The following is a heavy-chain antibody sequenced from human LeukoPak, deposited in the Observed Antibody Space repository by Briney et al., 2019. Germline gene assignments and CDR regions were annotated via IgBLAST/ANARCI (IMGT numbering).Heavy chain of an antibody. V-gene: IGHV3-30*18. CDR3: AKDIRHCGGDCYQDY. CDR1: GFTFSNYG. Sequence: GRSLRLSCAGSGFTFSNYGMHWVRQAPGKGLEWVAVISYDGSDKYYADSVKGRFIISRDNSKNTMHLQMNSLRAEDTAVYYCAKDIRHCGGDCYQDYWGQGILVTVSS. J-gene: IGHJ4*02. CDR2: ISYDGSDK. D-gene: IGHD2-21*02.